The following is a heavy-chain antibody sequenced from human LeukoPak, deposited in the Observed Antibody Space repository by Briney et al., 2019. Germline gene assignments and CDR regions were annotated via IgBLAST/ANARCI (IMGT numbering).Heavy chain of an antibody. J-gene: IGHJ6*03. CDR1: GFTFDDYA. CDR2: ISWNSGTI. Sequence: GGSLRLSCAASGFTFDDYAMHWVRQAPGKGLEWVSGISWNSGTIGYADSVKGRFTTSRDNAKNSLYLQMNSLRAEDTALYYCAKAQAGHYYYYYMDVWGKGTTVTVSS. D-gene: IGHD6-13*01. V-gene: IGHV3-9*01. CDR3: AKAQAGHYYYYYMDV.